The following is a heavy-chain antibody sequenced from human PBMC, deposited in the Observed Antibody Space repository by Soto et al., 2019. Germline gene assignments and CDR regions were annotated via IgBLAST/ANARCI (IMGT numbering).Heavy chain of an antibody. V-gene: IGHV1-18*01. CDR3: ARCSGGTCYASYAFDI. Sequence: QVQLVQSGIEVKNPGASVKVSCKASGYAFTSFGISWVRQAPGQGLEWMGWTVANNGYTKYAQNLQGRVTPITDTSTSTAYMELRSLMYDDTAVYYCARCSGGTCYASYAFDIWGQGTMVTVSS. CDR2: TVANNGYT. J-gene: IGHJ3*02. CDR1: GYAFTSFG. D-gene: IGHD2-15*01.